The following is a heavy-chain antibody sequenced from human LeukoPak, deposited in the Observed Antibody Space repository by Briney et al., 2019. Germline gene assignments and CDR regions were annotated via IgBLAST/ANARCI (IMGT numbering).Heavy chain of an antibody. CDR3: ARDRTYYYYYGMDV. J-gene: IGHJ6*04. CDR2: ISAYNGNT. Sequence: GASEKVSCKASGYTFTSYGISWVRQAPGQGLEWMGWISAYNGNTNYAQKLQGRVTMTTDTSTSTAYMELRSLRSDDTAVYYCARDRTYYYYYGMDVWGKGTTVTVSS. V-gene: IGHV1-18*04. D-gene: IGHD1-1*01. CDR1: GYTFTSYG.